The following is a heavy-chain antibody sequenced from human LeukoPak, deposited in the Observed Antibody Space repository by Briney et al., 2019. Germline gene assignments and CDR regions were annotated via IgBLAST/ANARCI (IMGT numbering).Heavy chain of an antibody. V-gene: IGHV4-59*12. CDR1: GGSISSYY. J-gene: IGHJ4*02. CDR3: ARRVPHDFWSGYYPSYYFDY. CDR2: IYYSGST. D-gene: IGHD3-3*01. Sequence: SETLSLTCTVSGGSISSYYWSWIRQPPGKGLEWIGYIYYSGSTNYNPSLKSRVTISVDTSKNQFSLKLSSVTAADTAVYYCARRVPHDFWSGYYPSYYFDYWGQGTLVTVSS.